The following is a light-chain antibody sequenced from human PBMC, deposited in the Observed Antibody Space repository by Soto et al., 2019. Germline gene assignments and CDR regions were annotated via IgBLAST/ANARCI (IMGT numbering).Light chain of an antibody. Sequence: DIQMTQSPSTLSASVGDRVTITCRASQSISRSLAWYQHQPGKAPKLLIYDASSLESGVPSRFSGIGSGTEFTLSISSLEPEDFAVYYCQQRSNWPLTFGQGTRLEI. CDR3: QQRSNWPLT. CDR2: DAS. CDR1: QSISRS. V-gene: IGKV1-5*01. J-gene: IGKJ5*01.